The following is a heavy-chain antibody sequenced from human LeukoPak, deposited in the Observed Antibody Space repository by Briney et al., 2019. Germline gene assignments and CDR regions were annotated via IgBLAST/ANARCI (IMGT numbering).Heavy chain of an antibody. J-gene: IGHJ4*02. CDR2: ISGRGGST. CDR3: ARETGDFDS. CDR1: GFTFSSFA. Sequence: GGSLRPSCAASGFTFSSFAMSWVRQAPGKGLEWVSVISGRGGSTYYADSVKGRFTISRDNSKSTVYLQMNSLRAEDTAVYYCARETGDFDSWGQGTLVIVSS. D-gene: IGHD7-27*01. V-gene: IGHV3-23*01.